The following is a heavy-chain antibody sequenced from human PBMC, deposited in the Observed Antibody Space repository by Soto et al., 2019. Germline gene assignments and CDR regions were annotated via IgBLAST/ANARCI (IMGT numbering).Heavy chain of an antibody. D-gene: IGHD3-22*01. J-gene: IGHJ4*02. CDR1: GYTFTTYG. CDR3: ARGPTDYYNISVNYFFDQ. Sequence: QVQLVQSGAEVKKPGASMKVSCKASGYTFTTYGMSWVRQAPGQGLDWMGWISTYNGNTKYAESLQGRVSMTTDTTTSTAYMEVKRLTSDDTDLYYCARGPTDYYNISVNYFFDQWGQGTLVAVAS. CDR2: ISTYNGNT. V-gene: IGHV1-18*01.